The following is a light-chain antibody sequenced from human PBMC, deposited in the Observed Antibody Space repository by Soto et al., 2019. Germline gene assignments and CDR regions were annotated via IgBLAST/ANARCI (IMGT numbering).Light chain of an antibody. V-gene: IGLV1-40*01. CDR1: STNIGAGYD. CDR3: PSYDSRLRGVV. J-gene: IGLJ3*02. Sequence: QSVLTQPPSVSGAPGQRVTISCTGNSTNIGAGYDVHWYQHFPGTAPKLLIYGSPYRPSGVPDRFSSSKSHTSASLAITGLHAEDEAYFYCPSYDSRLRGVVFGGGTKLTVL. CDR2: GSP.